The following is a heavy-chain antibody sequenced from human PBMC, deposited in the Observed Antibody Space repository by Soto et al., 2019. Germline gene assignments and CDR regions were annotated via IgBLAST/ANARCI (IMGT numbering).Heavy chain of an antibody. J-gene: IGHJ4*02. Sequence: GASVKVSCKASGYTFTNFYIHWVRQAPGQGLEWMGAIIPLFGTADYAQKFQGRVTITADESTSTAYMELSSLRSEDTAVYYCARPKGSYSSGYYYFDYWGQGTLVTVSS. V-gene: IGHV1-69*13. CDR1: GYTFTNFY. CDR2: IIPLFGTA. CDR3: ARPKGSYSSGYYYFDY. D-gene: IGHD6-19*01.